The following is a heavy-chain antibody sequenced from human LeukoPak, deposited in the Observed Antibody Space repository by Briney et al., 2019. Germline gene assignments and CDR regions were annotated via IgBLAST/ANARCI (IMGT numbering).Heavy chain of an antibody. Sequence: GGSLRLSCAASGFTFSSYGMHWVRQAPGKGLEWVSAISGSGGSTYYADSVKGRFTISRDNSKNTLYLQMNSLRAEDTAVYYCAKDTGLLRFLSRNVGDAFDIWGQGTMVTVSS. CDR3: AKDTGLLRFLSRNVGDAFDI. D-gene: IGHD3-3*01. J-gene: IGHJ3*02. CDR1: GFTFSSYG. CDR2: ISGSGGST. V-gene: IGHV3-23*01.